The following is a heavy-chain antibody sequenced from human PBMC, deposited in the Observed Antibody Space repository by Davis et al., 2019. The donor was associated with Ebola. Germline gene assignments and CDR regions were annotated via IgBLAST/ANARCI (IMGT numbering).Heavy chain of an antibody. CDR1: GFTFSSYE. CDR3: VPAAMHYGMDV. V-gene: IGHV3-48*03. CDR2: ISSSGSII. J-gene: IGHJ6*02. Sequence: GESLKISCAASGFTFSSYEMKWVRQAPGKGLEWVSYISSSGSIIYYADSVKGRFTISRDNSKNTLYLQMNSLRAEDTAVYYCVPAAMHYGMDVWGQGTTVTVSS. D-gene: IGHD2-2*01.